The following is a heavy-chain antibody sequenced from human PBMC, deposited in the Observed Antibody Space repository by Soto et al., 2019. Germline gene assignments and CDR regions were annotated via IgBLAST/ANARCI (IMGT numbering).Heavy chain of an antibody. Sequence: GGSMRLSCAASGFTFSDYYMSWIRQAPGKGLEWVSYISSGGTTIYYADSVKGRFTISRDDAKNSLYLQMNSPRAEDTAVYFCATKGGGNYFGFDPWGQGTLVTVSS. D-gene: IGHD3-10*01. CDR3: ATKGGGNYFGFDP. V-gene: IGHV3-11*01. CDR1: GFTFSDYY. J-gene: IGHJ5*02. CDR2: ISSGGTTI.